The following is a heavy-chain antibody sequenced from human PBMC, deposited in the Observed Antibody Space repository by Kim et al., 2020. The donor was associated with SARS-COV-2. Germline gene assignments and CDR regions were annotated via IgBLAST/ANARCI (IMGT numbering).Heavy chain of an antibody. D-gene: IGHD6-6*01. CDR3: ARDRRSSSSFFSRNWYFDL. CDR2: IYSGGST. J-gene: IGHJ2*01. CDR1: GFTVSSNY. V-gene: IGHV3-53*01. Sequence: GGSLRLSCAASGFTVSSNYMSWVRQAPGKGLEWVSVIYSGGSTYYADSVKGRFTISRDNSKNTLYLQMNSPRAEDTAVYYCARDRRSSSSFFSRNWYFDLWGRGTLVTVSS.